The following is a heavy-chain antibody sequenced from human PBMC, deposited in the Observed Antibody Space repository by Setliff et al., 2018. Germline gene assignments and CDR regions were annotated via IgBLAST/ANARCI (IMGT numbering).Heavy chain of an antibody. CDR3: AREQSNYDFWSGYYGSYYHYMDV. CDR2: IYTSGST. J-gene: IGHJ6*03. Sequence: PSETLSLTCTVSGGSISSGSYYWSWIRQPAGKGLEWIGHIYTSGSTNYNPSLKSRVTISVDTSKNQFSLKRSSVTAADTAVYYCAREQSNYDFWSGYYGSYYHYMDVWGKGTTVTVSS. CDR1: GGSISSGSYY. D-gene: IGHD3-3*01. V-gene: IGHV4-61*09.